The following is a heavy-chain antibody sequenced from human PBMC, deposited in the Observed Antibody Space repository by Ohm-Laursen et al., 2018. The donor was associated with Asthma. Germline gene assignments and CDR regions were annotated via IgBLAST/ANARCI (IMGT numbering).Heavy chain of an antibody. Sequence: SLRLSCTASGFSFGTYSMHWVRQAPGKGLEWVALIAYDGSNKYYADSVKGRFTISRDNSKNTLSLQMNSLRIEDTAVYYCARDRSKYYSDSSDYWGYWGQGTLVTVSS. D-gene: IGHD3-22*01. V-gene: IGHV3-30-3*01. CDR3: ARDRSKYYSDSSDYWGY. CDR1: GFSFGTYS. J-gene: IGHJ4*02. CDR2: IAYDGSNK.